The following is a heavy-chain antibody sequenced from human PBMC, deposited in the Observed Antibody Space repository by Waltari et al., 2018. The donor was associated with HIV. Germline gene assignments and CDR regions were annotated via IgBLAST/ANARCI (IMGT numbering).Heavy chain of an antibody. V-gene: IGHV4-59*01. CDR1: GGSISSYY. D-gene: IGHD2-2*01. CDR2: IYYSGST. CDR3: ARVSSTSGGDFDY. J-gene: IGHJ4*02. Sequence: QVQLQESGPGLVKPSETLSLTCTVSGGSISSYYWSWIRQPPGKGLEWIGYIYYSGSTNYNPSLKSRVTISVDTSKNQFSLKLSSVTAADTAVYYCARVSSTSGGDFDYWGQGTLVTVSS.